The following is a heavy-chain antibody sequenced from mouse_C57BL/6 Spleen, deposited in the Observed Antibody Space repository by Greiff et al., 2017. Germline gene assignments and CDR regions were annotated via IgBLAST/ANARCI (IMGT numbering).Heavy chain of an antibody. CDR2: IDPSDSYT. Sequence: QVQLQQPGAELVMPGASVKLSCKASGYTFTSYWMHWVKQRPGQGLEWIGEIDPSDSYTNYNQKFKGKSTLTVDKSSSTAYMQLSSLTSEDSAVYYCARRVLGNYAMDYWGQGTSVTVSS. D-gene: IGHD3-1*01. CDR1: GYTFTSYW. V-gene: IGHV1-69*01. J-gene: IGHJ4*01. CDR3: ARRVLGNYAMDY.